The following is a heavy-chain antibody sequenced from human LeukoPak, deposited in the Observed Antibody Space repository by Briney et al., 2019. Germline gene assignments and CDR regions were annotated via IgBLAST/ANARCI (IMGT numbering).Heavy chain of an antibody. Sequence: KPSETLSLTCTVSGGSISSYYWRGLRQSAGESLEWFGRIYTSGSTNYNPSLKSRVTMSVDTSKNQFSLKLSSVTAADTAVYYCAREGDIVLMVYATTDAFDIWGQGTMVTVSS. CDR3: AREGDIVLMVYATTDAFDI. CDR1: GGSISSYY. CDR2: IYTSGST. V-gene: IGHV4-4*07. D-gene: IGHD2-8*01. J-gene: IGHJ3*02.